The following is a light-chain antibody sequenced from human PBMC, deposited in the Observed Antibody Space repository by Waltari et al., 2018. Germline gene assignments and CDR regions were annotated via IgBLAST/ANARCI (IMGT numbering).Light chain of an antibody. V-gene: IGKV1-39*01. J-gene: IGKJ4*01. Sequence: DIQMTQSPSSLSASVGDRVTITCRATQNILNNLHWYQQKPGKAPNLLIFSASNLQTGGPARFSGSGSGTLFTLTISNLRPEDSARYFCQQSYTPPFTFGGGTRVEIK. CDR3: QQSYTPPFT. CDR2: SAS. CDR1: QNILNN.